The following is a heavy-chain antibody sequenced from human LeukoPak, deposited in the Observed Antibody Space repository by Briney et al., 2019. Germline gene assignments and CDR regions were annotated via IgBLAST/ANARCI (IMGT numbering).Heavy chain of an antibody. V-gene: IGHV4-31*03. CDR1: GGSISSGGYY. CDR2: IYYSGST. Sequence: PSETLSLTCTVSGGSISSGGYYWSWIRQHPGKGLEWIGYIYYSGSTYYNPSLKSRVTISVDTSKNQFSLKLTSVTAADTAVYYCARDPIAYCGADCYSDWGQGTLVTVSS. D-gene: IGHD2-21*02. J-gene: IGHJ4*02. CDR3: ARDPIAYCGADCYSD.